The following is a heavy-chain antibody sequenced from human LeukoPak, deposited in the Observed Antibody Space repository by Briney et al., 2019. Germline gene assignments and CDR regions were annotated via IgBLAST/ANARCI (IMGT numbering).Heavy chain of an antibody. CDR2: TSGSSGNT. J-gene: IGHJ5*02. CDR1: GFTFSSYE. Sequence: GGSLRLSCAASGFTFSSYEMNWVRQAPGKGLEWVSTTSGSSGNTYYADSVKGRFTFSRDNSKNTLYLQMNSLKAEDTAVYYCARDNSVGDIAWWFDPWGQGTLVTVSS. D-gene: IGHD3-10*01. CDR3: ARDNSVGDIAWWFDP. V-gene: IGHV3-23*01.